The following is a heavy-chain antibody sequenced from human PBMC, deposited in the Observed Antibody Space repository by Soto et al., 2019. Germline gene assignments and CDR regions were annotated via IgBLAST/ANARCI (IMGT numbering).Heavy chain of an antibody. V-gene: IGHV1-18*01. D-gene: IGHD5-12*01. CDR2: ISISKGKT. CDR1: GYTFLNYD. J-gene: IGHJ6*02. Sequence: QVQLVQSGAEVKRPGASVKVSCKASGYTFLNYDVAWVRRAPGLGLEWLGWISISKGKTYYEQRLQGRVTMTTDTATTTAYMEVTCLRPDDTAVYFCGRIGYIGNFGLDVWGQGTTVTVSS. CDR3: GRIGYIGNFGLDV.